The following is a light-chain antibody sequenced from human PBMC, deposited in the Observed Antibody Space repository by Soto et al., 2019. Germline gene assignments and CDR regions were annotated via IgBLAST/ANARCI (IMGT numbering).Light chain of an antibody. J-gene: IGLJ1*01. V-gene: IGLV2-14*03. CDR1: SSDVGGYNY. Sequence: QPVLTQPASGSGSPEQSLTISCTGTSSDVGGYNYVSWYQHHPGKAPKLMIYDVSNRPSGVSNRFSGSKSGNTASLTISGLQPEDVSVYYSASYATYNICQIVSGPGSKVP. CDR2: DVS. CDR3: ASYATYNICQIV.